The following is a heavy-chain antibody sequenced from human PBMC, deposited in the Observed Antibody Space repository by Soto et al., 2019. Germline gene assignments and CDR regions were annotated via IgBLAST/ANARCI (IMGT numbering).Heavy chain of an antibody. CDR1: GFSFGGYA. D-gene: IGHD5-12*01. J-gene: IGHJ4*02. V-gene: IGHV3-23*01. CDR2: ISGSGATT. CDR3: AKGSRGYTGYVFDY. Sequence: EVQLLESGGGLVQPGGSLRLSCATSGFSFGGYAVSWVRQAPGKGLDWVSSISGSGATTYYTNSVKGRFTISRDNSKNTVYLQMNSLRAEDTAVYYCAKGSRGYTGYVFDYWGQGALVTVSS.